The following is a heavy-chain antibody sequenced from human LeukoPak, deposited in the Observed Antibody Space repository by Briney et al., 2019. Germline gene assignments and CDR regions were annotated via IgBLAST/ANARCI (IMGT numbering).Heavy chain of an antibody. V-gene: IGHV3-15*01. CDR3: FKSGGSYYFDY. CDR2: IKSKTDGGTT. J-gene: IGHJ4*02. Sequence: PGGSLRLSCAASGFTFSNAWMSWVRQAPGKGLEWVGRIKSKTDGGTTDYAAPVKGRFTISRDDSKNTLYLQMNSLKTEDTAVYYCFKSGGSYYFDYWGQGTLVTVSS. CDR1: GFTFSNAW. D-gene: IGHD1-26*01.